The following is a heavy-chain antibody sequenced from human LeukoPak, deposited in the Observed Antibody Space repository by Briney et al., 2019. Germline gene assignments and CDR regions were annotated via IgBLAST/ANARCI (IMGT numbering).Heavy chain of an antibody. D-gene: IGHD1-26*01. J-gene: IGHJ4*02. Sequence: SETLSLTCSVSGGSISSSNYYWGWIRPPPGKGLEWIGSMYSSGTTYYNPSLKSRVTISLDSSKNQFSLRLTSVTAADTAVYYCARGGSYTMVKNYWGQGTLVTVSS. V-gene: IGHV4-39*07. CDR3: ARGGSYTMVKNY. CDR2: MYSSGTT. CDR1: GGSISSSNYY.